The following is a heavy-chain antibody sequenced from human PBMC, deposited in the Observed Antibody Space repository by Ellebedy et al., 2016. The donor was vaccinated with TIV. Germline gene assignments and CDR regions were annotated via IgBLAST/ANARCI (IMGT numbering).Heavy chain of an antibody. CDR2: IWHDGSTK. D-gene: IGHD4-23*01. J-gene: IGHJ2*01. CDR1: GFTFTIHG. V-gene: IGHV3-33*01. Sequence: PGGSLRLSCAASGFTFTIHGMHWVRQAPGKGLEWVALIWHDGSTKYYVDSVKGRFTVSRDNSKNILYLQMSSLGAEDTAMYYCVRGYGGTSAYWYFDLWGRGTLVTVSS. CDR3: VRGYGGTSAYWYFDL.